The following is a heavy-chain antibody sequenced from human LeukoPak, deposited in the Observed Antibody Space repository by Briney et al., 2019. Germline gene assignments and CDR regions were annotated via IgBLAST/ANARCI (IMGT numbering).Heavy chain of an antibody. CDR2: ISNSAGST. D-gene: IGHD3-10*01. J-gene: IGHJ4*02. Sequence: GGSLRLSCAASGFTFSSYAMSWVRQAPGKGLEWVSVISNSAGSTFYAGSVKGRFTISRDNSKNTLYLQMNSLRAEDTAVYYCAKRASGSGTSLYYFDYWGQGTLVTVSS. V-gene: IGHV3-23*01. CDR3: AKRASGSGTSLYYFDY. CDR1: GFTFSSYA.